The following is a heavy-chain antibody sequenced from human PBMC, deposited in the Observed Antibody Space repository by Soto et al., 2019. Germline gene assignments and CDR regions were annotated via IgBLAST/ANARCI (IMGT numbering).Heavy chain of an antibody. J-gene: IGHJ3*02. CDR3: ARDYGYRSSSGAFDI. CDR1: GFTFSSYA. CDR2: ITYDGSNK. Sequence: QVQLVESGGGVVQPGRSLRLSCAASGFTFSSYAMHWVRQAPGKGLEWVAVITYDGSNKYYADSVKGRFTISRDNSKNTVYPQMNSLRAEDTAVYYCARDYGYRSSSGAFDIWGQGTMVTVSS. V-gene: IGHV3-30-3*01. D-gene: IGHD6-6*01.